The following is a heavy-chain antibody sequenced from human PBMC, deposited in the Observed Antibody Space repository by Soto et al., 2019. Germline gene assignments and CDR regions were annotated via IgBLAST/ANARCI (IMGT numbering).Heavy chain of an antibody. CDR3: ARLGGYYQALDS. CDR2: IYYAGTT. D-gene: IGHD3-22*01. CDR1: SGSINNYY. J-gene: IGHJ4*02. Sequence: QVQLQESGPGLVKPSETLSLTCTVSSGSINNYYWSWIRQPPGKGLEFIGYIYYAGTTTYNPSLKSRVTISVETSKNQFSLKLSSVTAADTAVYYCARLGGYYQALDSWGQGTLLTVSS. V-gene: IGHV4-59*08.